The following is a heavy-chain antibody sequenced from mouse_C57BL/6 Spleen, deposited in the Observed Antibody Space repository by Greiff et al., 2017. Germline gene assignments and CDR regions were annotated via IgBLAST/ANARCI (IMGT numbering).Heavy chain of an antibody. CDR3: TSLGYFDV. CDR2: IDPENGDT. Sequence: VQLKQSGAELVRPGASVKLSCTASCFNIKADYMHWVKQRPEPGLEWIGWIDPENGDTEYASKFQGKATITADTSSNTAYLQLSSLTSEDTAVYYCTSLGYFDVWGTGTTVTVSS. D-gene: IGHD2-10*02. V-gene: IGHV14-4*01. J-gene: IGHJ1*03. CDR1: CFNIKADY.